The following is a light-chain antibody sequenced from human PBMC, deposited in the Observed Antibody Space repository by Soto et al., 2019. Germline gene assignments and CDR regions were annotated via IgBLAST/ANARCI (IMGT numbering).Light chain of an antibody. CDR1: SSNIGRNT. CDR3: QSYDTSLRGWL. Sequence: QTVVTQPPSASGTPGQRVTISCSGSSSNIGRNTVNWYQQFPGTAPNLLIYGDTHRPSGVPDRFSGSKSATSASLVITGLQAEDEADYYCQSYDTSLRGWLFGGGTKLTVL. CDR2: GDT. J-gene: IGLJ3*02. V-gene: IGLV1-44*01.